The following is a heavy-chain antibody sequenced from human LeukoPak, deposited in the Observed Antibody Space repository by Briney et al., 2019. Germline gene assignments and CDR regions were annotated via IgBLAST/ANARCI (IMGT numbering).Heavy chain of an antibody. CDR3: ARGYSYGRTYYYYMDV. Sequence: SETLSLTCTVSGGSISSYYWSWIRQPPGKGLEWIGYIYYSGSTNYNPSLKSRVTISVDTSKNQFSLKLSSVTAADTAVYYCARGYSYGRTYYYYMDVWGEGTTVTVSS. D-gene: IGHD5-18*01. V-gene: IGHV4-59*01. J-gene: IGHJ6*03. CDR2: IYYSGST. CDR1: GGSISSYY.